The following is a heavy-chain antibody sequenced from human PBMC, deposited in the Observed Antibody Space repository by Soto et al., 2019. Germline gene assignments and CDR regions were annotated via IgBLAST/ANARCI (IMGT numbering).Heavy chain of an antibody. CDR1: DDSISSYY. CDR2: VFYRGGT. J-gene: IGHJ6*02. Sequence: SETLSLTCSVSDDSISSYYWSWIRQPPGKGLQWIGYVFYRGGTAYIPSLKSRLTITKDTSKNQVVLTMTNMDPVDTATYYCAHGGYGLWFGEFSPYGMDVWGQGTTVTVSS. D-gene: IGHD3-10*01. CDR3: AHGGYGLWFGEFSPYGMDV. V-gene: IGHV4-59*01.